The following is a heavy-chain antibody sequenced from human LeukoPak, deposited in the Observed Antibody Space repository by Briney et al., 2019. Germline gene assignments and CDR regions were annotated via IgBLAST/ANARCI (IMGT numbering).Heavy chain of an antibody. CDR3: ASSIGGLAYFDY. Sequence: PSETLSLTCTVSGGSISSGGYYWSWIRQHPGKGLEWIGYIYYSGSTYYNPSLKSRVTISVDTSKNQFSLKLSSVAAADTAVYYCASSIGGLAYFDYWGQGTLVTVSS. J-gene: IGHJ4*02. D-gene: IGHD3-10*01. CDR2: IYYSGST. V-gene: IGHV4-31*03. CDR1: GGSISSGGYY.